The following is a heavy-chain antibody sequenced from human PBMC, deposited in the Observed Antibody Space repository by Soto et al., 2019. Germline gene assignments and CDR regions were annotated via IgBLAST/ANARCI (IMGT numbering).Heavy chain of an antibody. CDR3: AWAGADY. J-gene: IGHJ4*02. CDR1: GFTFNTYA. V-gene: IGHV3-23*01. Sequence: EVQLLESGGGLVQPGGSLRLSCAASGFTFNTYAMSWVRQAPGKGLEWGSGISGSGLITDYADSVKGRFTISRDNSKNTLYLQMNSLRAEDTAVYYCAWAGADYWGQGTLVTVSS. D-gene: IGHD1-26*01. CDR2: ISGSGLIT.